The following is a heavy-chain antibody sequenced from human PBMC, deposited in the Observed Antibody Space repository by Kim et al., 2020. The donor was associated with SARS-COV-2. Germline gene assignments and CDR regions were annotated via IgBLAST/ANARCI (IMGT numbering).Heavy chain of an antibody. CDR2: INPSGGST. D-gene: IGHD5-18*01. CDR1: GYTFTSYY. V-gene: IGHV1-46*01. CDR3: ARDDIRADTAMIPQDYYGMDV. Sequence: ASVKVSCKASGYTFTSYYMHWVRQAPGQGLEWMGIINPSGGSTSYAQKFQGRVTMTRDTSTSTVYMELSSLRSEDTAVYYCARDDIRADTAMIPQDYYGMDVWGQGTTVTVSS. J-gene: IGHJ6*02.